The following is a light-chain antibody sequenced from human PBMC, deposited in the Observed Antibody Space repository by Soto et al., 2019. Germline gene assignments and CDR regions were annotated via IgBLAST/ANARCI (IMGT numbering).Light chain of an antibody. V-gene: IGKV1-5*01. Sequence: DIQMAQSPSTLSASVGDRVTITCRASQSISGWLAWYQQKPGKAPNLLIYDASSLESGVPSRFSGSGSGTEFTLTISSLQPDDFATYYCQQYSSHSTFGQGTKVDIK. CDR3: QQYSSHST. J-gene: IGKJ1*01. CDR2: DAS. CDR1: QSISGW.